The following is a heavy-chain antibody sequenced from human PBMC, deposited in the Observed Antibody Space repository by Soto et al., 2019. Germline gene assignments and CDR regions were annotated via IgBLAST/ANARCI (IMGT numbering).Heavy chain of an antibody. D-gene: IGHD2-15*01. CDR2: IYSGGST. V-gene: IGHV3-53*01. J-gene: IGHJ4*02. CDR1: GLTVSRNY. Sequence: EVQLVESGGGLIQPGGSLRLSCAASGLTVSRNYMSWARQAPGKGLEGASVIYSGGSTYYADSVKGRFTISRDNSKNTLYLQMNSLRAEDTAVYYCARGGGQYCSGGSCSPYYFDYWGQGTLVTVSS. CDR3: ARGGGQYCSGGSCSPYYFDY.